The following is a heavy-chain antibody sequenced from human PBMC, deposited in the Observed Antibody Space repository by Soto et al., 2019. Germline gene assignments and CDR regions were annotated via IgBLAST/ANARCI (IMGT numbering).Heavy chain of an antibody. CDR2: ISYDGSNK. CDR1: GFTFSSYG. V-gene: IGHV3-30*18. Sequence: GGSLRLSCAASGFTFSSYGMHWVRQAPGKGLEWVAVISYDGSNKYYADSVKGRFTISRDNSKNTLYLQMNSLRAEDTAVYYCAKDLGDYVSYYYYYGMDVWGQGTTVTVSS. D-gene: IGHD4-17*01. J-gene: IGHJ6*02. CDR3: AKDLGDYVSYYYYYGMDV.